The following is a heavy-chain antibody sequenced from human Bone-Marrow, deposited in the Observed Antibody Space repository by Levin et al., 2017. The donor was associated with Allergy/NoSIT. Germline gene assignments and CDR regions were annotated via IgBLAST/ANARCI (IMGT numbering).Heavy chain of an antibody. D-gene: IGHD6-19*01. CDR2: ISWNSGSI. J-gene: IGHJ4*02. CDR3: AKDIYDSSGWWFDY. V-gene: IGHV3-9*01. Sequence: GGSLRLSCAASGFTFDDYAMHWVRQAPGKGLEWVSGISWNSGSIGYADSVKGRFTISRDNAKNSLYLQMNSLRAEDTALYYCAKDIYDSSGWWFDYWGQGTLVTVSS. CDR1: GFTFDDYA.